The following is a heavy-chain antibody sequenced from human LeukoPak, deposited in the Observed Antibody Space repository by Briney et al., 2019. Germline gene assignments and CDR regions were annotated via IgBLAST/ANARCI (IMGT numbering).Heavy chain of an antibody. V-gene: IGHV4-39*07. D-gene: IGHD3-22*01. CDR1: GGSISSSSYY. Sequence: SETLSLTCTVPGGSISSSSYYWGWIRQPPGKGLEWIGSIYYSGSTYYNPSLKSRVTISVDTSKNQFSLKLSSVTAADTAVYYCARVSGITMIVVVQSDGFDIWGQGTMVSVSS. J-gene: IGHJ3*02. CDR3: ARVSGITMIVVVQSDGFDI. CDR2: IYYSGST.